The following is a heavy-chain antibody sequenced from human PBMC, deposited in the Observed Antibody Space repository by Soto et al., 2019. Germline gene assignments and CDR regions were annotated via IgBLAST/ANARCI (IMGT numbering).Heavy chain of an antibody. CDR2: MNPNSGNT. V-gene: IGHV1-8*01. D-gene: IGHD3-3*01. CDR1: GYTFTSYD. J-gene: IGHJ3*02. Sequence: QVQMVQSGAEVKKAGASVKVSCKASGYTFTSYDINWVRQTTGQGLEWMGWMNPNSGNTGYAQKFQGRVTMTRYTSISTAYMELSSLRSEDTAVYYCARGPLTSDAFDIWGQGTMVTVSS. CDR3: ARGPLTSDAFDI.